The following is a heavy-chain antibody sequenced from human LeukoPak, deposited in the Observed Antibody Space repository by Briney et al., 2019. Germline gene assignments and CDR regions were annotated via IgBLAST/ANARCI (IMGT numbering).Heavy chain of an antibody. Sequence: GGSLRLSRAASGFTFSSYWMSWVRQAPGKGLEWVANIKQDGSEKCYVDSVKGRFTISRDNAKNSLYLQMNSLRAEDTAVYYCARGRRDSSGWYSLRESVAYMDVWGKGTTVTVSS. CDR1: GFTFSSYW. D-gene: IGHD6-19*01. J-gene: IGHJ6*03. CDR2: IKQDGSEK. CDR3: ARGRRDSSGWYSLRESVAYMDV. V-gene: IGHV3-7*01.